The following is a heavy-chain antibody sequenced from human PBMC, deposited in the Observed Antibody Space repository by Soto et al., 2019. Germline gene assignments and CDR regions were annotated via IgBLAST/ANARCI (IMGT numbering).Heavy chain of an antibody. V-gene: IGHV1-46*01. CDR3: AREGVRGMDV. CDR1: GYTFTTYY. D-gene: IGHD3-16*01. CDR2: IKPSGDTT. Sequence: ASVKVSCKASGYTFTTYYIHWVRQAPGQGLEWMGIIKPSGDTTGYAQKFQGRVAMTRNTSISTAYMELSSLRSEDTAVYYCAREGVRGMDVWGQGTTVTVSS. J-gene: IGHJ6*02.